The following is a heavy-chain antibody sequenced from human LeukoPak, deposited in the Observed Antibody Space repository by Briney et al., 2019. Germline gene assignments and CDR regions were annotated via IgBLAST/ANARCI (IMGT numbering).Heavy chain of an antibody. CDR2: IYYSGST. D-gene: IGHD6-6*01. CDR3: ARGEYTPEIYYYYMDV. Sequence: SETLSLTCTVSGGSISSSSYYWGWIRQPPGKGLEWIGSIYYSGSTYYNPSLKSRVTISVDTSKNQFSLKLSSVTAADTAVYYCARGEYTPEIYYYYMDVWGKGTTVTISS. CDR1: GGSISSSSYY. J-gene: IGHJ6*03. V-gene: IGHV4-39*07.